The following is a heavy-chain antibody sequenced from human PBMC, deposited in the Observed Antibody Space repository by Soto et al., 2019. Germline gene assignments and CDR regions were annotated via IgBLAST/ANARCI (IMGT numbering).Heavy chain of an antibody. D-gene: IGHD2-2*01. Sequence: SVKVSCKASGGTFSSYAISWVRQAPGQGLEWMGGITPIFGTANYAQKFQGRVTITADESTSTAYMELSSLRSEDTAVYYCALSYCSSTSCYSWFDPWGQGTLVTVSS. CDR1: GGTFSSYA. J-gene: IGHJ5*02. CDR2: ITPIFGTA. V-gene: IGHV1-69*13. CDR3: ALSYCSSTSCYSWFDP.